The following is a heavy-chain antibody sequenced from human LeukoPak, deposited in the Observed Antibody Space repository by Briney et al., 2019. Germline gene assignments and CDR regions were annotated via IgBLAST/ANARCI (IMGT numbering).Heavy chain of an antibody. CDR3: ARRYCSSASCHYFDY. J-gene: IGHJ4*02. D-gene: IGHD2-2*01. Sequence: ASVKVSCKASGYTFTSYYMHWVRQAPGQGLEWMGIINPSGGSTSYAQKFQGRVTMTRDTSTSTVYMELSSLRSEDTAVYYCARRYCSSASCHYFDYWGQGTLVTVSS. CDR2: INPSGGST. CDR1: GYTFTSYY. V-gene: IGHV1-46*01.